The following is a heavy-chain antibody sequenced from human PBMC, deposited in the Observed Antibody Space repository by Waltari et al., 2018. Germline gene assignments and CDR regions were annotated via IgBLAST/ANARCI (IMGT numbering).Heavy chain of an antibody. D-gene: IGHD2-15*01. Sequence: QLQLRESGPGLVKPSGTLSLTCAVSGAPVSSSYWWSWVRQPPGKGLEWIGQIHGSGRTNYNPSFASRVIVSLDTSSNLFSLRVTSATAADTAVYFCARDRGRGLYLDSWGRGTLVTVSP. CDR3: ARDRGRGLYLDS. J-gene: IGHJ4*02. CDR1: GAPVSSSYW. V-gene: IGHV4-4*02. CDR2: IHGSGRT.